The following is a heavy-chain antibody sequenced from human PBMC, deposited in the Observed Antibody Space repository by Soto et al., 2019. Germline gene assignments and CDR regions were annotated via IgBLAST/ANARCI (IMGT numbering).Heavy chain of an antibody. CDR3: ARDHLGIAAGDFDL. D-gene: IGHD6-19*01. Sequence: EDHLVESGGGLVKPGGSLRLSCAASGFSFDTYNMNWDRQAPGKGLEWVSSISSGRPDIFYADSVRGRFTISRDDAKKSLFLQMNSLRADDTAVYYCARDHLGIAAGDFDLWGQGTLVTVSS. CDR2: ISSGRPDI. V-gene: IGHV3-21*01. J-gene: IGHJ4*02. CDR1: GFSFDTYN.